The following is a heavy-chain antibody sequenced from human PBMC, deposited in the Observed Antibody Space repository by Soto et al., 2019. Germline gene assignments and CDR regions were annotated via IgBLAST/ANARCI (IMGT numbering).Heavy chain of an antibody. CDR1: GLTFSNYG. Sequence: EVQLLESGGGLVQPGRSLRLSCAASGLTFSNYGMKWVRQAPGKGLEWVSGIDGTGGSTYYADSVKGRFTISRDNSKNMLYLQMNSLRAEDTAIYYCAAGLDYWGQGILVTVSS. CDR2: IDGTGGST. J-gene: IGHJ4*02. V-gene: IGHV3-23*01. CDR3: AAGLDY.